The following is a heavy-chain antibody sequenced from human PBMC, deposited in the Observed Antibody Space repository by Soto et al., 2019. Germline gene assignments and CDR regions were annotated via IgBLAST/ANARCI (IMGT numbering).Heavy chain of an antibody. D-gene: IGHD3-3*01. J-gene: IGHJ5*02. V-gene: IGHV1-3*01. CDR1: GYTFTSYA. CDR2: INAGNGNT. CDR3: AREAIVLRFLEWSNNWFDP. Sequence: ASVKVSCKASGYTFTSYAMHWVRQAPGQRLEWMGWINAGNGNTKYSQKFQGRVTITRDTSASTAYMELSSLRSEDTAVYYCAREAIVLRFLEWSNNWFDPWGQGTLVTVSS.